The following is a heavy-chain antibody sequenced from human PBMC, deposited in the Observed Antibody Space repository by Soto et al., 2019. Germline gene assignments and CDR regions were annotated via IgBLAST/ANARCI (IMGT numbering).Heavy chain of an antibody. CDR1: GFAFSNYA. J-gene: IGHJ4*02. CDR3: AKDRTVAARHFDY. CDR2: ISTSIDAT. Sequence: PGGSLRLSCAASGFAFSNYAMHWVRQAPGKGLEWVSSISTSIDATYYADSVKGRFTISRDDSKNTLYLQMNSLRAEDSAVYYRAKDRTVAARHFDYWGQGTQVTVSS. D-gene: IGHD6-6*01. V-gene: IGHV3-23*01.